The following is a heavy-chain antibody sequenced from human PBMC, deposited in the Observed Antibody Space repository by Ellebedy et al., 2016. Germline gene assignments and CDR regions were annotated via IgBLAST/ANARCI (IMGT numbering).Heavy chain of an antibody. CDR1: GFTVSSNY. CDR2: IYRSGST. D-gene: IGHD6-13*01. J-gene: IGHJ4*02. Sequence: GESLKISCAVSGFTVSSNYMSWVRQAPGKGLEWVAIIYRSGSTFYPDSVKGRFTISRDNSKNTLYLQMKSLRAEDTAVYYCAGDSRGITAAGTSLHYWGQGTLVTVSS. V-gene: IGHV3-53*01. CDR3: AGDSRGITAAGTSLHY.